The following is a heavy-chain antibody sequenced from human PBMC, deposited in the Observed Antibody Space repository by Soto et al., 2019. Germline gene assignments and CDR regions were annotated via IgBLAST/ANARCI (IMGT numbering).Heavy chain of an antibody. CDR3: AKDILYYDFWSGSTLSYGMDV. J-gene: IGHJ6*02. CDR2: ISWNSGSI. Sequence: PGGSLRLSCAASGFTFDDYAMHWVRQAPGKGLEWVSGISWNSGSIGYADSVKGRFTISRDNAKNSLYLQMNSLRAEDTALYYCAKDILYYDFWSGSTLSYGMDVWGQGTTVTVSS. CDR1: GFTFDDYA. V-gene: IGHV3-9*01. D-gene: IGHD3-3*01.